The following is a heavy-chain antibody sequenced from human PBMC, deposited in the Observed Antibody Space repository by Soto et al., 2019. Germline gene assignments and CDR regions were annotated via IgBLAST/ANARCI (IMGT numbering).Heavy chain of an antibody. CDR2: ISAYNGNT. V-gene: IGHV1-18*01. D-gene: IGHD6-13*01. J-gene: IGHJ3*02. CDR1: GYTFTTYG. Sequence: QVQLVQSGAEVKKPGASVKVSCKASGYTFTTYGINWVRQAPGQGLEWLGWISAYNGNTNYAQKLQGRGTMTTDTSTSTAYMELRDLRSDDTAVYFCARELPPRVYNAFDMWGQGTLLTVSS. CDR3: ARELPPRVYNAFDM.